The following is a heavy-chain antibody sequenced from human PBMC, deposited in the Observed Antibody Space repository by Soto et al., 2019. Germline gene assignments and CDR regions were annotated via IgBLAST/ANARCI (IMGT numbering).Heavy chain of an antibody. Sequence: QVTLKESGPVLVKPTETLTLTCTVSGFSLSNARMGVSWIRQPPGKALEWLAHIFSNDEKSYSTSLKSRLTISKDTSKSQVVLTMTNMDPADTATYYCARIRGAAAGGVYEDYWGQGTLVTVSS. V-gene: IGHV2-26*01. CDR2: IFSNDEK. J-gene: IGHJ4*02. CDR1: GFSLSNARMG. D-gene: IGHD6-13*01. CDR3: ARIRGAAAGGVYEDY.